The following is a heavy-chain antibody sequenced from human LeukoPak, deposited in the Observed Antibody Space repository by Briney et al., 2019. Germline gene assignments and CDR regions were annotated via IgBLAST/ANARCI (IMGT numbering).Heavy chain of an antibody. CDR1: GYTFTGYY. Sequence: ASVKVSCKASGYTFTGYYMHWVRQAPGQGLEWMGWMNPNSGNTGYAQKFQGRVTMTRNTSISTAYMELSSLRSEDTAVYYCARAGYYTTTVTTISGWFDPWGQGTLVTVSS. D-gene: IGHD4-17*01. CDR2: MNPNSGNT. CDR3: ARAGYYTTTVTTISGWFDP. V-gene: IGHV1-8*02. J-gene: IGHJ5*02.